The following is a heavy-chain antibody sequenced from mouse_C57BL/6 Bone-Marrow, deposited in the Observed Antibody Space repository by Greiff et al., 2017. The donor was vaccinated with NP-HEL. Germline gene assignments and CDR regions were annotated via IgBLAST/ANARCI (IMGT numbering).Heavy chain of an antibody. Sequence: QVQLQQSGAELVKPGASVKMSCKASGYTFTSYWITWVKQRPGQGLEWIGDIYPGSGSTNYNEKFKSKATLTVDTSSSTAYMQLSSLTSEDSAVYYCARERVLGTEEYFDYWGQGTTLTVSS. V-gene: IGHV1-55*01. CDR2: IYPGSGST. CDR1: GYTFTSYW. J-gene: IGHJ2*01. D-gene: IGHD2-14*01. CDR3: ARERVLGTEEYFDY.